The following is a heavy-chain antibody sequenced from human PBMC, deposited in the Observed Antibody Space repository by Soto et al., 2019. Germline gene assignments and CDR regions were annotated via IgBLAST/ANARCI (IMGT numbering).Heavy chain of an antibody. V-gene: IGHV1-69*13. CDR1: GGTFSSYA. J-gene: IGHJ3*02. D-gene: IGHD1-20*01. CDR2: IIPIFGTA. Sequence: SVKVSFKASGGTFSSYAISWVRQAPGQGLEWMGGIIPIFGTANYAQKFQGRVTITADESTSTAYMELSSLRSEDTAVYYCARDLSINGPTTPAFDIWGQGTMVTVSS. CDR3: ARDLSINGPTTPAFDI.